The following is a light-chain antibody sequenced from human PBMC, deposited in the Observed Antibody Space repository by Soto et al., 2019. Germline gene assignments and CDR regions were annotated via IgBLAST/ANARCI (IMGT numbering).Light chain of an antibody. CDR1: LSVSVY. CDR2: DES. J-gene: IGKJ4*01. V-gene: IGKV3-20*01. CDR3: QQFSSYPLT. Sequence: EIVMTQSPATLSLSPGERATLSCRTSLSVSVYLAWYQQKPGQAPRLLIYDESSRATGIPDRFSGGGSGTDLTLTISRLEPEDFAVYYCQQFSSYPLTCGGGTKVDIK.